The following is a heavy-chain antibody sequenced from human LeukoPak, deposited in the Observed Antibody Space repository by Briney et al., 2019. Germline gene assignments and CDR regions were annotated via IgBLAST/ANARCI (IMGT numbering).Heavy chain of an antibody. CDR2: INPNSGGT. J-gene: IGHJ4*02. CDR3: ARVTAGFSRPFDY. D-gene: IGHD3-10*01. Sequence: ASVKVSCKASGYTFTGYYMHWVRQAPGQGLEWMGWINPNSGGTNYAQKFQGRVTMTRDTSISTAYMELSRLRSDDTAVYYCARVTAGFSRPFDYWGQGTLVTVSS. CDR1: GYTFTGYY. V-gene: IGHV1-2*02.